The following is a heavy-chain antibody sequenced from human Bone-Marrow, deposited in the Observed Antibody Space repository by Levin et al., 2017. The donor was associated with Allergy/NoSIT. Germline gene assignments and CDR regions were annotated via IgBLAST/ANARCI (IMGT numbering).Heavy chain of an antibody. J-gene: IGHJ6*02. Sequence: ASVKVSCKASGYTFINYDIIWVRQATGQGFEWMAWMNPNRGNTGYSQKFQGRLTVTRNTSISTGYMELSSLKSEDTAVYFCARGGFSGWHGTNNYYGLDVWGLGTTVTVSS. V-gene: IGHV1-8*01. D-gene: IGHD1-7*01. CDR1: GYTFINYD. CDR2: MNPNRGNT. CDR3: ARGGFSGWHGTNNYYGLDV.